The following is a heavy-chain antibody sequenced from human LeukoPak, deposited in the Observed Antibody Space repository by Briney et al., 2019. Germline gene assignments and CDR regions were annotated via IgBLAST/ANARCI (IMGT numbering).Heavy chain of an antibody. CDR3: ARDRGPGDNYYYYGMDV. CDR1: GFTFSSYA. Sequence: GGSLRLSCAASGFTFSSYAMSWVRQAPGKGLECVSAISDSGYSTYYADSVKGRFTISRDNSKNTLYLQMNSLRAEDTAVYYCARDRGPGDNYYYYGMDVWGQGTTVTVSS. J-gene: IGHJ6*02. V-gene: IGHV3-23*01. CDR2: ISDSGYST. D-gene: IGHD3-10*01.